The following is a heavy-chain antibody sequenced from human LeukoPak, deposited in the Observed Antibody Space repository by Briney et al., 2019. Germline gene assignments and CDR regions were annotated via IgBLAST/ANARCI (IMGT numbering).Heavy chain of an antibody. J-gene: IGHJ4*02. CDR2: ISSSSAHI. D-gene: IGHD2-8*02. CDR1: GFTFSSYS. Sequence: GGSLRLSCAASGFTFSSYSMNWFRQAPGKGLEWVSFISSSSAHINYADSVKGRLTISRDNPRNSLYLQMNSLRAGDTAVYYCARDTGGSYTAIDYWGQGTLVTVSS. CDR3: ARDTGGSYTAIDY. V-gene: IGHV3-21*01.